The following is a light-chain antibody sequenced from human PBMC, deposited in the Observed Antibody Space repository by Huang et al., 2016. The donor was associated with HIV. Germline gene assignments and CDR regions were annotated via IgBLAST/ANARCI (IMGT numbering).Light chain of an antibody. J-gene: IGKJ4*01. CDR3: QQRSNRPLT. CDR2: DAA. CDR1: QSVNTF. V-gene: IGKV3-11*01. Sequence: EIVLTQSPATLSLSPGERATLSRRASQSVNTFLAWYQQKPCQAPRLLIYDAANRATGIQARCSGSGSGTAFTLTISSLEPEDFAVYYCQQRSNRPLTFGGGTKVEIK.